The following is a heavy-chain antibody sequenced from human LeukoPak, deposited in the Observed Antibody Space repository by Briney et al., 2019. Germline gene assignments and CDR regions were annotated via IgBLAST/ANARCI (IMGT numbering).Heavy chain of an antibody. CDR2: AKQDGSEK. CDR3: ARINTAIFSSSDY. J-gene: IGHJ4*02. CDR1: GFTFSSYW. Sequence: GGSLRLSSAVSGFTFSSYWMSWVRQAPGKGLEWVANAKQDGSEKYYVDSVKGRFTISRDNAKNSLYLQMNSLRAEDTAVYYCARINTAIFSSSDYWGQGTLVTVSS. D-gene: IGHD2-21*02. V-gene: IGHV3-7*05.